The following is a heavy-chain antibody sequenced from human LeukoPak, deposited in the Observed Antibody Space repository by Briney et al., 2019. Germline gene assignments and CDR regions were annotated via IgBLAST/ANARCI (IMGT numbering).Heavy chain of an antibody. J-gene: IGHJ4*02. CDR2: ISRGGDEI. CDR1: GFSFSSFT. CDR3: ARDRPDRGYSYGRDFDY. D-gene: IGHD5-18*01. V-gene: IGHV3-21*05. Sequence: PGGSLRLSCAASGFSFSSFTMNWVRQAPGKGLQWISYISRGGDEIYYADSVKGRFTVSRDNAKNSLYLQMNSLRAEDTAVYYCARDRPDRGYSYGRDFDYWGQGTLVTVSS.